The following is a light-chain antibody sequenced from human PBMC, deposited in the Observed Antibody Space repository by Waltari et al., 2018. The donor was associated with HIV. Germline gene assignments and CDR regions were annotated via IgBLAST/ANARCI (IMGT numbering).Light chain of an antibody. CDR2: TAS. J-gene: IGKJ2*01. CDR3: QQYNSYPT. CDR1: QGISSY. Sequence: DSQLTQSPSFLSASVGDRVTITCRASQGISSYLAWYQQKPGKAPKLLIYTASILQSGVPSRFSGSGSGTEFTLTISSLQPEDFATYYCQQYNSYPTFGQGTKLEIK. V-gene: IGKV1-9*01.